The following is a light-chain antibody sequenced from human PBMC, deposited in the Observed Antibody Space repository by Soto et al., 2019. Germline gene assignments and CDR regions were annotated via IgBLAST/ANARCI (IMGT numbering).Light chain of an antibody. CDR3: QQYGSSPPWT. J-gene: IGKJ1*01. Sequence: EIVMTQSPATLSVSPGARATLSCRASQSISSKLAWYQQKPGQAPRLLIYGASSRATGIPDRFSGSGSGTDSTLTISRLEPEDFAVYYCQQYGSSPPWTFGQGTKVEIK. CDR1: QSISSK. V-gene: IGKV3-20*01. CDR2: GAS.